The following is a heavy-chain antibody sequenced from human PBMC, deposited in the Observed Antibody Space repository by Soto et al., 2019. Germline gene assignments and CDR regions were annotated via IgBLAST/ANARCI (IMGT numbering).Heavy chain of an antibody. CDR2: IYHSGST. V-gene: IGHV4-30-2*01. J-gene: IGHJ4*02. D-gene: IGHD3-16*01. CDR3: ARHYGYGVFDY. Sequence: SETLSLTCAVSGGSISSGGYSWSWIRQPPGKGLEWIGYIYHSGSTYYNPSLKSRVTISVDTSKNQFSLKLSSVTAADTAVYYCARHYGYGVFDYGGQGTLFTFSS. CDR1: GGSISSGGYS.